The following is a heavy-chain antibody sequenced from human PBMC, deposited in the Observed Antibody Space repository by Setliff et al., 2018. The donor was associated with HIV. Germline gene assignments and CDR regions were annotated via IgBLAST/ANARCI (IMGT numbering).Heavy chain of an antibody. CDR1: GGSIISYY. V-gene: IGHV4-59*01. Sequence: SETLSLTCTVSGGSIISYYWSWIRQPPGKGLEWIGYIYYSGSTNYNPSLKSRVTISVDTSKNQFSLKLSSVTAADTAAYYCARDQTDGGNGEWRFRPRDYWYFDLWGRGTLVTVSS. D-gene: IGHD2-15*01. J-gene: IGHJ2*01. CDR3: ARDQTDGGNGEWRFRPRDYWYFDL. CDR2: IYYSGST.